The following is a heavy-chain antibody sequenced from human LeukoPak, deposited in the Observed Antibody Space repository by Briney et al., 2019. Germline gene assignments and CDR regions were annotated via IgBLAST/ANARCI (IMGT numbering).Heavy chain of an antibody. D-gene: IGHD3-3*01. CDR3: ARGYYDFRSGYYFPYYYYYMDV. V-gene: IGHV4-59*01. CDR1: GDSISSYY. Sequence: PSETLSLTCTVSGDSISSYYWSWIRQPPGKGLEWIGYIYYSGSTNYNPSLQSRVTISVDTSKNQFSLKLSSVTAADTAVYYCARGYYDFRSGYYFPYYYYYMDVWGKGTTVTVSS. J-gene: IGHJ6*03. CDR2: IYYSGST.